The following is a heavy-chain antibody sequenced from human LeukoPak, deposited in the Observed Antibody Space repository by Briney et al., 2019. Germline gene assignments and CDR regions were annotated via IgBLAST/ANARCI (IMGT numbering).Heavy chain of an antibody. V-gene: IGHV3-13*01. Sequence: GGSLRLSCAASGFTFSSYDMHWVRQATGKGLEWVSAIGTAGDTYYPGSVKGRFTISRENAKNSLYLQMNGLRAEDTAVYYCAIGDSLGELSSSFEYWGQGTLVTVSS. CDR2: IGTAGDT. CDR3: AIGDSLGELSSSFEY. CDR1: GFTFSSYD. D-gene: IGHD3-16*02. J-gene: IGHJ4*02.